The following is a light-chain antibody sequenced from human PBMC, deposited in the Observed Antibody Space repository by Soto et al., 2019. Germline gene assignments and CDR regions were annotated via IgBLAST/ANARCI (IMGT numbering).Light chain of an antibody. J-gene: IGKJ4*01. CDR1: QSISSW. Sequence: DIQMTQSPSTLSASVGDRVTITCRASQSISSWLAWYQQKPGKAPKLLIYKASGLESGVPSRFSGSGSGTEFSLTISSLQPDDFATYYCQQYKSFSLTFGGGTKVDIK. CDR2: KAS. CDR3: QQYKSFSLT. V-gene: IGKV1-5*03.